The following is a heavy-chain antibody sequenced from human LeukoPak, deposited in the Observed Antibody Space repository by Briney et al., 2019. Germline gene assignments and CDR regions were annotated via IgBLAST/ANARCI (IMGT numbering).Heavy chain of an antibody. D-gene: IGHD5-18*01. CDR2: IYYSGST. J-gene: IGHJ4*02. CDR3: ARDRVQLWLRQGYYFDY. V-gene: IGHV4-39*07. CDR1: GGSISSSSYY. Sequence: PSETLSLTCTVSGGSISSSSYYWGWIRQPPGKGLEWIGSIYYSGSTYYNPSLKSRVTISVDTSKNQFSLKLSSVTAADTAVYYCARDRVQLWLRQGYYFDYWGQGTLVTVSS.